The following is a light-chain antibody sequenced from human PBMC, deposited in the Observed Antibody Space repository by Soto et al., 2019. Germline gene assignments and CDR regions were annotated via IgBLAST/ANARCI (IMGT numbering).Light chain of an antibody. V-gene: IGLV2-11*01. J-gene: IGLJ1*01. Sequence: QSALTQPRSVSGSPGQSVTISCSGTINDVGGYNSVSWFQHHPGSAPKLMVHSVTQRPSGVPDRFSGSKSGNTASLTISGLQAEDEAHYYCCSYAGSYTSYVFGTGTKLTVL. CDR1: INDVGGYNS. CDR3: CSYAGSYTSYV. CDR2: SVT.